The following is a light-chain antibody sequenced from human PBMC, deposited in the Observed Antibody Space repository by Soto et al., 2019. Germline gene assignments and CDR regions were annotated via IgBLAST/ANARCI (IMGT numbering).Light chain of an antibody. Sequence: QSVLTQPASVSGSPGQSITISCTGTSSDVGGYNYVSWYQQHPGKAPKLMIYDVSNRPSGVSNRFSGSKSGNTASLTISGLQAEDEADYYCSSYTSSSTPRYVFGTATKVTVL. CDR2: DVS. V-gene: IGLV2-14*01. J-gene: IGLJ1*01. CDR1: SSDVGGYNY. CDR3: SSYTSSSTPRYV.